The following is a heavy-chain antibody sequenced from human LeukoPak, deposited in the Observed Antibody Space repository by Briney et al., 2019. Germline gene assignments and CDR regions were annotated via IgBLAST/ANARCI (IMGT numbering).Heavy chain of an antibody. CDR2: IYYSGST. Sequence: NASETLSLTCTVSGGSISSGSYYWGWIRQPPGKGLEWIGSIYYSGSTYYNPSLKSRVTISVDTSKNQFSLKLSSVTAADTAVYYCARIGYDVDYWGQGTLVTVSS. CDR1: GGSISSGSYY. V-gene: IGHV4-39*01. CDR3: ARIGYDVDY. D-gene: IGHD5-12*01. J-gene: IGHJ4*02.